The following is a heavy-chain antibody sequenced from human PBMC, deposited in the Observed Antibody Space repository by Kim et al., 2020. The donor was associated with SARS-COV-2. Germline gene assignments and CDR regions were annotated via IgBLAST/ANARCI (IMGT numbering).Heavy chain of an antibody. CDR3: ARTLFEGGSYYGGFDY. D-gene: IGHD1-26*01. CDR2: INPSGGST. CDR1: GYTFTSYY. Sequence: ASVKVSCKASGYTFTSYYMHWVRQAPGQGLEWMGIINPSGGSTSYAQKFQGRVTMTRDTSTSTVYMELSSLRSEDTAVYYCARTLFEGGSYYGGFDYWGQGTLVTVSS. J-gene: IGHJ4*02. V-gene: IGHV1-46*01.